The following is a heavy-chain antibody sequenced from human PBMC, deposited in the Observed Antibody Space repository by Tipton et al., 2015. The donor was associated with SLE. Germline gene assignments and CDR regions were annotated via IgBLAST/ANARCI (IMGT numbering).Heavy chain of an antibody. CDR2: IYTSGST. Sequence: TLSLTCAVYGGSFSGYYWSWIRQPAGKGLEWIGRIYTSGSTNYNPSLKSRVTISVDTSKNQFSLKLSSVTAADTAVYYCARSTALGELTTAEFDYYYYYYMDVWGKGTTVTVSS. J-gene: IGHJ6*03. V-gene: IGHV4-59*10. CDR3: ARSTALGELTTAEFDYYYYYYMDV. D-gene: IGHD1-26*01. CDR1: GGSFSGYY.